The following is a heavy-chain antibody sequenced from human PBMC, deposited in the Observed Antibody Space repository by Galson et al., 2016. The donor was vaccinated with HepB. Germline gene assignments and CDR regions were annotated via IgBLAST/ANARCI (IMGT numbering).Heavy chain of an antibody. D-gene: IGHD6-19*01. CDR1: GFNFSTFA. CDR3: AREQWLIIRDHGGFDS. V-gene: IGHV3-30*04. J-gene: IGHJ4*02. CDR2: ISNDGSNK. Sequence: SLRLSCAASGFNFSTFALHWVRQTPGKGLEWVAGISNDGSNKYYADSVTGRFTISRDNSKDTLYLQMNSLRAEDTAVYYCAREQWLIIRDHGGFDSWGQGTLVTVSS.